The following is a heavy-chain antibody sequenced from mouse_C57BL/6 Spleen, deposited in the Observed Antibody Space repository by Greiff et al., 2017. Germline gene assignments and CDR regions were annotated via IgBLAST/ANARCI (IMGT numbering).Heavy chain of an antibody. CDR3: AVNYYGSSYPDY. CDR1: GYTFTDYY. CDR2: INPNNGGT. D-gene: IGHD1-1*01. Sequence: VQLQQSGPELVKPGASVKISCKASGYTFTDYYMNWVKQSHGKSLEWIGDINPNNGGTSYNQKFKGKATLTVDKSSSTAYMELRSLTSEDSAVYYCAVNYYGSSYPDYWGQGTTLTVSS. V-gene: IGHV1-26*01. J-gene: IGHJ2*01.